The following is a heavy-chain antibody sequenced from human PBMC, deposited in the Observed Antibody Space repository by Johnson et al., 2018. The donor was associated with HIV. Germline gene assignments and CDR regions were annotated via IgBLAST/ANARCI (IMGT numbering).Heavy chain of an antibody. V-gene: IGHV3-20*04. J-gene: IGHJ3*02. D-gene: IGHD3-22*01. CDR1: GFKLYEYD. Sequence: VLLVESGGAVVRPGGSLTISCVASGFKLYEYDVSWVRQVPGKGLEWVSGINWSGGGTSYSDSVKGRFTVSSDNAKNSLFLQMNSLRAEDTALYYCARAMYYFDTSGYLIRPRAFDIWGQGTVVTVSS. CDR3: ARAMYYFDTSGYLIRPRAFDI. CDR2: INWSGGGT.